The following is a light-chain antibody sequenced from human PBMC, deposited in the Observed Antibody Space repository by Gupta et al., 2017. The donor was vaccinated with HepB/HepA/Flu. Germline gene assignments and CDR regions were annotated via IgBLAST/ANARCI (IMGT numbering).Light chain of an antibody. CDR2: KDS. J-gene: IGLJ2*01. CDR1: ALPKQY. CDR3: QSADSSGTHVV. Sequence: SSALTPPPSVSVSPGQTARITCSGDALPKQYAYWYQQKPGQAPVLVIYKDSERPSGIPERFSGSSSGTTVTLTISGVQAEDEADYYCQSADSSGTHVVFGGGTKLTVL. V-gene: IGLV3-25*03.